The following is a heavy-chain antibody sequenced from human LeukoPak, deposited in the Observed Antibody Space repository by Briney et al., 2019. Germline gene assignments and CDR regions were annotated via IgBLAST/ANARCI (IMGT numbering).Heavy chain of an antibody. J-gene: IGHJ6*02. CDR2: IYYSGST. D-gene: IGHD6-13*01. CDR1: GGSISSGDYY. V-gene: IGHV4-30-4*08. CDR3: ARKEAGYYYGMDV. Sequence: SETLSLTCTVSGGSISSGDYYWSWIRQPPGKGLEWIGYIYYSGSTYYNPSLKSRVTISVDTSKNQFSLKLSSVTAADTAVYYCARKEAGYYYGMDVWGQGTTVTVSS.